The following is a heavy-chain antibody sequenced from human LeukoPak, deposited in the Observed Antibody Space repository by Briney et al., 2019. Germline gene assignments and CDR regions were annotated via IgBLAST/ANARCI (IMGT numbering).Heavy chain of an antibody. CDR3: ARGLGDYVDY. CDR1: GYSISSGYY. Sequence: SETLSLTCAVSGYSISSGYYWSWIRQPAGKGLEWIGRIYTSGSTNYNPSLKSRVTMSVDTSKNQFSLKLSSVTAADTAVYYCARGLGDYVDYWGQGTLVTVSS. D-gene: IGHD2-15*01. J-gene: IGHJ4*02. V-gene: IGHV4-4*07. CDR2: IYTSGST.